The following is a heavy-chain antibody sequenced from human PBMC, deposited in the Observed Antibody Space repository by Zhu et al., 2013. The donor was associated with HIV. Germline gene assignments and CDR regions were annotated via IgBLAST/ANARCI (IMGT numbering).Heavy chain of an antibody. J-gene: IGHJ6*03. Sequence: QVQLQESGPGLVKPSETLSLTCTVSGGSITTYYWSWIRQSPGKGLEWIGHIYYSGTTNYTPSLKSRVTMSVDTSKNQFSLKLSSVTAADTAIYYCARAAFWSGITTGSFYYYHMDVWGKGTTVTVSS. CDR2: IYYSGTT. V-gene: IGHV4-59*01. CDR1: GGSITTYY. CDR3: ARAAFWSGITTGSFYYYHMDV. D-gene: IGHD3-3*01.